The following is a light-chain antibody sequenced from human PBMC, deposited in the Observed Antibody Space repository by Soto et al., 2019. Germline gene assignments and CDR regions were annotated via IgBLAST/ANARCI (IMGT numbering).Light chain of an antibody. V-gene: IGKV1-39*01. J-gene: IGKJ3*01. Sequence: DIQMTQSPSSLSASVGDRVTITCRASQSISSFLNWYQQKPGKAPNLLIYGASNLQSGVPSRFSGSGSGTDFTLNISSLQSDDFATYYCQQSSSYLFTFGPGTKVD. CDR3: QQSSSYLFT. CDR2: GAS. CDR1: QSISSF.